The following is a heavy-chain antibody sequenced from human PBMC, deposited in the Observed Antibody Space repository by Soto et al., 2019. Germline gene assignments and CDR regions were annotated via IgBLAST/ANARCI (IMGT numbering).Heavy chain of an antibody. CDR3: ARGDGRYLAEYCQH. CDR1: GFTFSSYG. Sequence: QVQLVESGGVVVQPGSSLRLSCAASGFTFSSYGMHWVRQAPGKGLEWVAVIWYDGSNKYYADSVKGRYTISRDNSKTTMYLQLNSLRAEDTAVYYCARGDGRYLAEYCQHWGQGTLVTVDS. V-gene: IGHV3-33*01. J-gene: IGHJ1*01. D-gene: IGHD1-26*01. CDR2: IWYDGSNK.